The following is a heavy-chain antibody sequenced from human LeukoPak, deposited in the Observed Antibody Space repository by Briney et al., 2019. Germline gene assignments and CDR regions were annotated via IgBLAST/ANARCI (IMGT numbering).Heavy chain of an antibody. D-gene: IGHD3-3*01. Sequence: ASVKVSCKASGYTFTGYYMHWVRQAPGQGLEWMGWINPNSGGTNYAQKFQGRVTMTRDTSISTAYMELSRLRSDDTAVYYCARFPLGFWGGFDYWGQGTLVTVSS. J-gene: IGHJ4*02. CDR1: GYTFTGYY. CDR3: ARFPLGFWGGFDY. V-gene: IGHV1-2*02. CDR2: INPNSGGT.